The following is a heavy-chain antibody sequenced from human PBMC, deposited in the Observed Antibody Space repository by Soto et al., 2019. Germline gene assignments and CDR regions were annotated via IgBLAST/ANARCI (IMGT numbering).Heavy chain of an antibody. V-gene: IGHV5-10-1*01. CDR2: IDPSDSYT. CDR3: ARHVDPKEDYYYGMDV. Sequence: PGESLKISCKGSGYSFTSYWISWVRQMPGKGLEWMGRIDPSDSYTNYSPSFQGHVTISADKSISTAYLQWSSLEASDTAMYYCARHVDPKEDYYYGMDVWGQGTTVTVSS. CDR1: GYSFTSYW. J-gene: IGHJ6*02.